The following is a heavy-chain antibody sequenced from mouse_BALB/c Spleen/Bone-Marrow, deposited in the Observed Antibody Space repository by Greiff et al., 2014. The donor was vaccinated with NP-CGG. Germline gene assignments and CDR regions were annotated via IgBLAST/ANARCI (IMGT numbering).Heavy chain of an antibody. D-gene: IGHD1-1*01. Sequence: EVNLVESGGGLVQPGGSLRLSCATSGFTFTDCYMSWVRQPPGKALEWLGFIRNKANGYTTEYSASVKGRLTISRDNSQSILYLQMNTLRAEDSATYYCARDMGLLRFDYWGQGTTLTVSS. CDR1: GFTFTDCY. CDR3: ARDMGLLRFDY. J-gene: IGHJ2*01. V-gene: IGHV7-3*02. CDR2: IRNKANGYTT.